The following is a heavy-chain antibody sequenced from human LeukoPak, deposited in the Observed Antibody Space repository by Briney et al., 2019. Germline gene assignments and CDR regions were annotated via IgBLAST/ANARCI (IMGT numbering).Heavy chain of an antibody. Sequence: SETLSLTCNVSGDSISSRSYYWAWIRQPPGKGLEWIGSIYYSGSTYYNPSLKSRVTISVDTSKNQFSLNLSSVSAADTAVYYCARLGATTYRSDYWGQGTLVT. J-gene: IGHJ4*02. D-gene: IGHD4-17*01. CDR1: GDSISSRSYY. CDR3: ARLGATTYRSDY. V-gene: IGHV4-39*01. CDR2: IYYSGST.